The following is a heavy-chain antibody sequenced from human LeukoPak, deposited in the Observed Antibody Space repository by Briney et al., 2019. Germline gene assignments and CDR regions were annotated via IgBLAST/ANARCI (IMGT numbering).Heavy chain of an antibody. D-gene: IGHD4-23*01. V-gene: IGHV3-7*02. CDR2: IKQDGSEK. Sequence: PGGSLRLSCAASGFTFSSYWMTWVRQAPGKGLEWVANIKQDGSEKYYVDSVKGRFTISRDNAKNSLYLQMNTLRAEDTAVYYCARRLLTTAGGTFDIWGQGTMVTVSS. J-gene: IGHJ3*02. CDR1: GFTFSSYW. CDR3: ARRLLTTAGGTFDI.